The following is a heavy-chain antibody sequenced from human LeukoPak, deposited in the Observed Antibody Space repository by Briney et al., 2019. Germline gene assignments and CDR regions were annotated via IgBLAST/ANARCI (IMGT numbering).Heavy chain of an antibody. D-gene: IGHD4-17*01. Sequence: SETLSLTCAVSGGSISSGGYSWSWIRQPPGKGLEWIGYIYHSGSTYYNPSLKSRVTISVDRSKNQFSLKLSSVTAADTAVYYCARDRASGDYVFDYWGQGTLVTVS. CDR1: GGSISSGGYS. J-gene: IGHJ4*02. CDR2: IYHSGST. V-gene: IGHV4-30-2*01. CDR3: ARDRASGDYVFDY.